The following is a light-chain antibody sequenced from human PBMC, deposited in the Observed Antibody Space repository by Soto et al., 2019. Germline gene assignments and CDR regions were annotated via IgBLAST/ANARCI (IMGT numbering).Light chain of an antibody. V-gene: IGKV1-5*01. Sequence: DTQLTQSPSTLSASVGDRVTITCRASQSISGWLAWYQQKPGKAPTLLIYDSSTLESGVPSRFSGSGSGTEFTLSISSLQPDDFATYYCQQTLSFPPTFGQGTKV. J-gene: IGKJ1*01. CDR1: QSISGW. CDR2: DSS. CDR3: QQTLSFPPT.